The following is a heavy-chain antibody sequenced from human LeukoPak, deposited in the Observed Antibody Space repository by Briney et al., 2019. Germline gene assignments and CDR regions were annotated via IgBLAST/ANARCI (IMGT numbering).Heavy chain of an antibody. V-gene: IGHV3-30*04. CDR2: ISYDGSNK. Sequence: GESLRLSCAASGFTFSTYAMHWVRQAPGKGLEWVAVISYDGSNKYYADSVKGRFTISRDNSKNTLYLQMNSLRAEDTAVYYCARGPGMDVWGQGTTVTVSS. CDR3: ARGPGMDV. CDR1: GFTFSTYA. J-gene: IGHJ6*02.